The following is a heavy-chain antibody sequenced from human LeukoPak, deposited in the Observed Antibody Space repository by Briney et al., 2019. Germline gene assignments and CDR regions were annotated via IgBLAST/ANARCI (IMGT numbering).Heavy chain of an antibody. V-gene: IGHV3-21*01. CDR1: GFTFSSYA. J-gene: IGHJ4*02. CDR2: ISSSSSYI. D-gene: IGHD3-16*02. Sequence: GGSLRLSCAASGFTFSSYAMSWVRQAPGKGLEWVSSISSSSSYIYYADSVKGRFTISRDNAKNSLYLQMNSLRAEDTAVYYCARDLDYDYVWGSYRHNFDYWGQGTLVTVSS. CDR3: ARDLDYDYVWGSYRHNFDY.